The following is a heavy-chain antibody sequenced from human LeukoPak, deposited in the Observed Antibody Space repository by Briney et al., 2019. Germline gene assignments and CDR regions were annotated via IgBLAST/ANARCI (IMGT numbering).Heavy chain of an antibody. CDR1: GYTFTIYY. Sequence: GASVTVSCTASGYTFTIYYMHWVRQAPGQGLEWMGIINPSGGSTSYAQKFQGRVTMTRDTSTSTVYMELSSLRSEDTAVYYCARGGPRGTTTDYFDYWGQGTLVTVSS. V-gene: IGHV1-46*01. J-gene: IGHJ4*02. CDR3: ARGGPRGTTTDYFDY. D-gene: IGHD1-1*01. CDR2: INPSGGST.